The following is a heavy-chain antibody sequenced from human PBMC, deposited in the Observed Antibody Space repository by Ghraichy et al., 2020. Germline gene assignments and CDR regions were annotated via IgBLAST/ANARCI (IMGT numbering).Heavy chain of an antibody. V-gene: IGHV5-51*01. CDR3: TRLLDYSNDY. J-gene: IGHJ4*02. D-gene: IGHD4-11*01. CDR1: GYNFPIHW. CDR2: IYPGDSDT. Sequence: GESLNISCKGSGYNFPIHWIGWVRQMPGKGLEWMGIIYPGDSDTRYSPSFQGQITISVDKFTNTAYLQWSRLKASDTAMYYCTRLLDYSNDYWGQGTLVTVSP.